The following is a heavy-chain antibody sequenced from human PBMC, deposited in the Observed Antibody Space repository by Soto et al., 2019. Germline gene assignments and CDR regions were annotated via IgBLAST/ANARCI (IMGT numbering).Heavy chain of an antibody. CDR2: FIAMLGTP. CDR3: ARRAMANFDY. V-gene: IGHV1-69*13. D-gene: IGHD5-18*01. Sequence: SVKVSCKASGGTFGSQGIAWVRQAPGQGLEWMGGFIAMLGTPTYAKKVQGRATISADESLTSSYLELRSLRSEDTGVYFCARRAMANFDYWGQGTVVTVSS. J-gene: IGHJ4*02. CDR1: GGTFGSQG.